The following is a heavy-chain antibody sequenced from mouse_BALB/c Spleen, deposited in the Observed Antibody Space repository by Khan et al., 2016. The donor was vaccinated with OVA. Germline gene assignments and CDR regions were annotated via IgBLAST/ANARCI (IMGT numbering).Heavy chain of an antibody. CDR3: ARQPYYHYNIMDY. CDR2: IWSDGST. D-gene: IGHD2-10*01. Sequence: VELVESGPGLAAPSQSLSITCTISGFSLTNYGVHWVRQPPGKGLEWLVVIWSDGSTTYNSALKSRLTITKDNSQSQVFLKMNSLQTDDTAIDFCARQPYYHYNIMDYWGQGTSVTVSS. CDR1: GFSLTNYG. V-gene: IGHV2-6-1*01. J-gene: IGHJ4*01.